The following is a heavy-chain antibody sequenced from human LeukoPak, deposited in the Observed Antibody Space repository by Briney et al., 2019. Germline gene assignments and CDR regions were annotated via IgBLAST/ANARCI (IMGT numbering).Heavy chain of an antibody. CDR3: TKDLSALQWAGDETTVAEGY. CDR1: GFTFSSYA. V-gene: IGHV3-23*01. D-gene: IGHD4-23*01. CDR2: ITNGGTT. J-gene: IGHJ4*02. Sequence: SGGSLRLSCTASGFTFSSYAMNWVRQAPGKGLDWVSVITNGGTTYYADSVKGRFTISRDNSKSTLFLQMNGLRAEDTAIYYCTKDLSALQWAGDETTVAEGYWGQGTLVTVSS.